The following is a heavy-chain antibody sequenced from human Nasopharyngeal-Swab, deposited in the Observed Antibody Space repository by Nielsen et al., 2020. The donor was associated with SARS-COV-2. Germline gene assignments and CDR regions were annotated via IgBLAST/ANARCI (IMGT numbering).Heavy chain of an antibody. Sequence: VRQAPGKGLAWGAFIRYDGFNQHYADSVKGRFTISRDSFKNTLYLQLNSLRAEDTAVYYCAKDHKMDSGGGVGYMDVWGKGTTVTVSS. CDR3: AKDHKMDSGGGVGYMDV. D-gene: IGHD3-16*01. J-gene: IGHJ6*03. V-gene: IGHV3-30*02. CDR2: IRYDGFNQ.